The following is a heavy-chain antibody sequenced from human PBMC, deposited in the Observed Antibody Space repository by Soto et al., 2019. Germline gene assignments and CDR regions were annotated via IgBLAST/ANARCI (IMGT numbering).Heavy chain of an antibody. CDR3: ARDCSGGSCYQKNAFDI. D-gene: IGHD2-15*01. V-gene: IGHV3-66*01. J-gene: IGHJ3*02. CDR2: IYSGGST. CDR1: GFTVSSNY. Sequence: EVQLVESGGGLVQPGGSLRLSCAASGFTVSSNYMSWVRQAPGKGLEWVSVIYSGGSTYYADSVKGRFTISRDNSKNTLDLQMNSLRAEDTAVYYCARDCSGGSCYQKNAFDIWGQGTMVTVSS.